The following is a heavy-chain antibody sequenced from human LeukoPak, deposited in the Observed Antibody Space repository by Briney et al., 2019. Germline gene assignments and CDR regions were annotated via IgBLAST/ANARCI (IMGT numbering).Heavy chain of an antibody. Sequence: GGSLRLSCAASGFTFSSYEMNWVRQAPGKGLEWVSYISSSGSTIYYADSVKGRFTISRDNAKNSLYLQMNSLRAEDTAVYYCASIEMATITLGPFDYWGQGTLVTVSS. CDR1: GFTFSSYE. D-gene: IGHD5-24*01. J-gene: IGHJ4*02. V-gene: IGHV3-48*03. CDR3: ASIEMATITLGPFDY. CDR2: ISSSGSTI.